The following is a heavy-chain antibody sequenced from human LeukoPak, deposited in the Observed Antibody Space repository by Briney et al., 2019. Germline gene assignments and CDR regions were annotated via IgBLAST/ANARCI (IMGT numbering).Heavy chain of an antibody. Sequence: PSETLSLTCAVYGGSFSGYYWSWVRQPPGKGLEWIGEINHSGSTNYNPSLKSRVTISVDTSKNQFSLKLSSVTAADTAVYYCARFGAGSSGWYRRYAFDIWGQGTMVTVPS. CDR3: ARFGAGSSGWYRRYAFDI. D-gene: IGHD6-19*01. J-gene: IGHJ3*02. CDR2: INHSGST. CDR1: GGSFSGYY. V-gene: IGHV4-34*01.